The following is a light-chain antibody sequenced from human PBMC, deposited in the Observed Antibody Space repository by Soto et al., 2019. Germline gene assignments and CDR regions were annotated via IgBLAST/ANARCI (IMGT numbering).Light chain of an antibody. CDR2: DAS. V-gene: IGKV3-20*01. Sequence: EIVLTQAPGTLSLSPGERATLSCRASQTIINNYLAWYQQKPGQAPRLLIHDASSRATGIPDRFSGSGSGTVFTLTISRLEPEDSAVYYCQQCATSPLTFGQGTKVEIK. CDR3: QQCATSPLT. CDR1: QTIINNY. J-gene: IGKJ1*01.